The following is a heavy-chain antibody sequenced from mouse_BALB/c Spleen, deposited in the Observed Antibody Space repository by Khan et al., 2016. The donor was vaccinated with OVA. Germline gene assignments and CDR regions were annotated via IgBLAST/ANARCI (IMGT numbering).Heavy chain of an antibody. D-gene: IGHD1-2*01. Sequence: EVQLQESGPELVKPGASVKISCKTSGYTFTEYTIPWVKQSHGKSLEWIGRFNPNNGGAHYNQKFKGKATLTVDKSSSTAYMELRSLTSEDSAVYYCARRDYYAYYWYFDVWGAGTTVTVSS. J-gene: IGHJ1*01. CDR1: GYTFTEYT. V-gene: IGHV1-18*01. CDR2: FNPNNGGA. CDR3: ARRDYYAYYWYFDV.